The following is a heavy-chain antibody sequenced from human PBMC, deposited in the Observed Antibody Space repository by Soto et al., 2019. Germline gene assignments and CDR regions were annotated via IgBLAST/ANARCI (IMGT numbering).Heavy chain of an antibody. V-gene: IGHV3-33*01. D-gene: IGHD2-15*01. Sequence: QVQLVESGGGVVQPGRSLRLSCAASGFTFSSYGMHWVRQAPGKGLEWVAVIWYDGSNKYYADSVKGRFTISRDNSKNTLYLQMNSLRAEDTAVYYCASGAQVVVAATGLDYWGQGTLVTVSS. CDR2: IWYDGSNK. CDR1: GFTFSSYG. CDR3: ASGAQVVVAATGLDY. J-gene: IGHJ4*02.